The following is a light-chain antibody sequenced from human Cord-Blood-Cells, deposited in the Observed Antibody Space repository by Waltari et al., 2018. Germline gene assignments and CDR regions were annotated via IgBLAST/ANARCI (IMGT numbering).Light chain of an antibody. J-gene: IGKJ5*01. Sequence: EIVLTQSPATLSLSPGERATLSCRASQSVSSYLAWYQQKPGQAPRLLLYDASNRATGIPARFSGSGSETDFTLTIRSLEPKDFAVYYCKQRSNWPPTFGQGTRLEIK. CDR2: DAS. CDR1: QSVSSY. V-gene: IGKV3-11*01. CDR3: KQRSNWPPT.